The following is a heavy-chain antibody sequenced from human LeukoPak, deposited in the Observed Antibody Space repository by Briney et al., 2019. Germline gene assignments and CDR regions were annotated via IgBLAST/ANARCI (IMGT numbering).Heavy chain of an antibody. J-gene: IGHJ4*02. V-gene: IGHV4-34*01. CDR2: INHRGST. CDR1: GGSFSGYY. D-gene: IGHD6-25*01. CDR3: ARVPKAATAAYFDY. Sequence: SETLSLTCAVYGGSFSGYYWSWIRQPPGKGLEWIGEINHRGSTNYNPSLKSRVTISVDTSKNQYSLKLSSVTAAATAVYYCARVPKAATAAYFDYWGQGTLVTVSS.